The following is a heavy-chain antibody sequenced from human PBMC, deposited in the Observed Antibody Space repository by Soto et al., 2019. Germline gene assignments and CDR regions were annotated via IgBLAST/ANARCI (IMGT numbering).Heavy chain of an antibody. CDR1: GFIFSDYY. CDR3: ARPYCTSTTCPDN. J-gene: IGHJ4*02. D-gene: IGHD2-2*01. Sequence: QVQLVESGGALVKPGESLRLSCAASGFIFSDYYMSWIRQSPGKGLEWVSYISTTGSTIYYADSVKGRFTISRDNAMNSLYLQMNSLRAEDTAVYYCARPYCTSTTCPDNWGQGTLVTVSS. V-gene: IGHV3-11*01. CDR2: ISTTGSTI.